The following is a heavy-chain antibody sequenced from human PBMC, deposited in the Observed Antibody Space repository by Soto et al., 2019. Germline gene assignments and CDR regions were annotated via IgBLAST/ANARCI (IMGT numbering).Heavy chain of an antibody. CDR3: AREWGLLPYYVMNV. CDR2: ISYTGRT. D-gene: IGHD7-27*01. J-gene: IGHJ6*02. V-gene: IGHV4-61*03. CDR1: GDSVTSGSYY. Sequence: SETLCRTCIVSGDSVTSGSYYCTSLRHPPGEGLEWIGYISYTGRTKYNPSLQSRVTISVDTSKNDFSLNLSSVTAADTAVYFCAREWGLLPYYVMNVWGHGTAVTVS.